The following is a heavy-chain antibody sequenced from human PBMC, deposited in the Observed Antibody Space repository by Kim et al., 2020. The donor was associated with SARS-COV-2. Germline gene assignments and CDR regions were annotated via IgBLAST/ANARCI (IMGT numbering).Heavy chain of an antibody. CDR1: GYTLTELS. CDR2: FDPEDGET. V-gene: IGHV1-24*01. D-gene: IGHD3-10*01. CDR3: ATRFWADYREHYGMDV. Sequence: ASVKVSCKVSGYTLTELSMHWVRQAPGKGLEWMGGFDPEDGETIYAQKFQGRVTMTEDTSTDTAYMELSSLRSEDTAVYYCATRFWADYREHYGMDVWGQGTTVTVSS. J-gene: IGHJ6*02.